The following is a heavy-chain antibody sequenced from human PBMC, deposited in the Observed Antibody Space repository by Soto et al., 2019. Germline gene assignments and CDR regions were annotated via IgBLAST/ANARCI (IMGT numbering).Heavy chain of an antibody. CDR2: IYYSGST. V-gene: IGHV4-39*01. J-gene: IGHJ6*02. CDR3: ARHDFWSGYHLSDYYGMDV. Sequence: PSETLYVTXTVSGGSISSSSYYWGWIRQPPGKGLEWIGSIYYSGSTYYNPSLKSRVTISVDTSKNQFSLKLSSVTAADTAVYYCARHDFWSGYHLSDYYGMDVWGQGTTVTVSS. CDR1: GGSISSSSYY. D-gene: IGHD3-3*01.